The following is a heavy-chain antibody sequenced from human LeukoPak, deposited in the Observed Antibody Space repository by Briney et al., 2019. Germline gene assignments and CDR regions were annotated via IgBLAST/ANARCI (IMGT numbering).Heavy chain of an antibody. CDR3: ARHRYYYDSSGFDY. CDR1: GGSISSYY. Sequence: SETLSLTCTVSGGSISSYYWSWIRQPPGKGLEWIGYIYYSGSTNYNPSLKSRVTISVDTSKNQFSLKLSSVTAADTAVYYRARHRYYYDSSGFDYWGQGTLVTVSS. D-gene: IGHD3-22*01. V-gene: IGHV4-59*08. J-gene: IGHJ4*02. CDR2: IYYSGST.